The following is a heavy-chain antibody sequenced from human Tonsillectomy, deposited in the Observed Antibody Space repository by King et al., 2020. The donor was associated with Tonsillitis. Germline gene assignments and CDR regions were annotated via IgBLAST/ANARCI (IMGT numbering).Heavy chain of an antibody. Sequence: VQLVESGAEVKKPGSSVKVSCRPSGGIFSNYAFSWVRQAPGQGLEWMGGTIPQFGTTNYAQKFQGRVTITTDESTSTAYMELSSLRAEDTAMYYCAGARFSMVPPYGMDVWGQGTTVIVS. V-gene: IGHV1-69*01. J-gene: IGHJ6*02. CDR3: AGARFSMVPPYGMDV. CDR1: GGIFSNYA. CDR2: TIPQFGTT. D-gene: IGHD3-10*01.